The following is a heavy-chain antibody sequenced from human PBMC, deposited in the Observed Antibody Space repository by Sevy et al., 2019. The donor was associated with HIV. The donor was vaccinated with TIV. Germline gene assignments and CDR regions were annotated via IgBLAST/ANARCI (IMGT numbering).Heavy chain of an antibody. V-gene: IGHV1-46*01. CDR3: ARVESCGGDCYYSDY. J-gene: IGHJ4*02. CDR1: GYTFTRYY. CDR2: INPSGGGT. Sequence: ASVKGSCKASGYTFTRYYIHWVRQAPGQGLECMGIINPSGGGTNYVQKFQGRVTFTRDTSTSTVYMELSSLRSEDTAVYYCARVESCGGDCYYSDYWGQGTQVTVSS. D-gene: IGHD2-21*02.